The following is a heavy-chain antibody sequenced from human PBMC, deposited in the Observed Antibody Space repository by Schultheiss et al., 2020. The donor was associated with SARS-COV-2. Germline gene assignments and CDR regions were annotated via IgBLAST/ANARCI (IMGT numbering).Heavy chain of an antibody. CDR1: GFTFSSYS. CDR2: ISSSSSYI. J-gene: IGHJ4*02. D-gene: IGHD3-3*01. Sequence: GGSLRLSCAASGFTFSSYSMNWVRQAPGKGLEWVSSISSSSSYIYYADSVKGRFTISRDNAKNSLYLQMNSLRAEDTAVYYCARVTNSPYDFWSGIDYWGQGTLVTVSS. V-gene: IGHV3-21*01. CDR3: ARVTNSPYDFWSGIDY.